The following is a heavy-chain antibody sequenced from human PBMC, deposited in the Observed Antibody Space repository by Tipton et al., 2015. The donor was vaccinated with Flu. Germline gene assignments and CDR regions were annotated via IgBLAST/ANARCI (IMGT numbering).Heavy chain of an antibody. CDR2: ISWNSGSI. Sequence: SLRLSCAASGFTFDDYALHWVRQAPGKGLKWVSGISWNSGSIGYADSVKGRFTISRDNAKNSLYLQMNSLRAEDMALYYCAKGMGWFGELLYFDYWGQGTLVTVSS. D-gene: IGHD3-10*01. CDR1: GFTFDDYA. J-gene: IGHJ4*02. V-gene: IGHV3-9*03. CDR3: AKGMGWFGELLYFDY.